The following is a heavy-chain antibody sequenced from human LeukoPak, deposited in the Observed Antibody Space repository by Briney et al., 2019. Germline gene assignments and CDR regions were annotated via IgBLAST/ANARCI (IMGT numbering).Heavy chain of an antibody. V-gene: IGHV4-59*11. CDR1: GASISSQF. CDR3: ARFSSGSNWFDA. CDR2: MSYSGNT. Sequence: SETLSLTCTVSGASISSQFWNWVRQPPGKRPEYIGYMSYSGNTNYNPSLKSRVTISLDTSKNQFSLKLTSLTAADTAVYYCARFSSGSNWFDAWGQGILVTASS. J-gene: IGHJ5*02.